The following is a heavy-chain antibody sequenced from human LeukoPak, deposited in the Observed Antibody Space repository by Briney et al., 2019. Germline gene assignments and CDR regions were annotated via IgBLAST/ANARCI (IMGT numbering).Heavy chain of an antibody. CDR3: ARGTPSSSGWLYYGMDV. V-gene: IGHV3-30-3*01. CDR2: ISYDGSNK. D-gene: IGHD6-19*01. Sequence: GGSLRLSCAASGFTFSSYAMHWVRQAPGKGLEWVAVISYDGSNKYYADPVKGRLTISRDNSKNTLYLQMNSLRAEDTAVYYCARGTPSSSGWLYYGMDVWGQGTTVTVSS. J-gene: IGHJ6*02. CDR1: GFTFSSYA.